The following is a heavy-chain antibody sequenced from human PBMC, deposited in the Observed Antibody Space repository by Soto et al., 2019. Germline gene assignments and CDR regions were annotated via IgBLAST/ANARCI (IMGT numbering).Heavy chain of an antibody. CDR1: SGFISSYS. V-gene: IGHV4-4*07. J-gene: IGHJ6*02. CDR2: IYASGST. Sequence: SETLSLTCTVSSGFISSYSWSWIRQSAGKGLEWIGRIYASGSTNYNPILKSRLTISVDTSKNQFSLKLSSVTAADTAVYYCAVLGDFQSSNHAMDAWGQGTTVTVSS. D-gene: IGHD3-10*01. CDR3: AVLGDFQSSNHAMDA.